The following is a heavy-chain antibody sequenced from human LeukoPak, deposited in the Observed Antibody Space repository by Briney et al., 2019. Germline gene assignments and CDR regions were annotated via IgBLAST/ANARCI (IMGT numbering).Heavy chain of an antibody. J-gene: IGHJ4*02. CDR1: GFTFSSYG. V-gene: IGHV3-30*02. D-gene: IGHD2-21*01. Sequence: GGSLRLSCAASGFTFSSYGMHWVRQAPGKGLEGVTFIQYDGSNEYYADSVKGRFTVSRDNSKNTVYLQMNSLRVEDTAVYYCAKVMQLFNRLDSWGEGTLITVSS. CDR2: IQYDGSNE. CDR3: AKVMQLFNRLDS.